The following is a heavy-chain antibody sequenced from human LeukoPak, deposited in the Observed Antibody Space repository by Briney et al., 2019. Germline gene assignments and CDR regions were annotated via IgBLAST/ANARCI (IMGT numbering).Heavy chain of an antibody. Sequence: ASVKVSCKVSGYTLTELSIHWVRQAPGQGLEWMGWISAYNGNTNYAQKLQGRVTMTTDTSTNTAYMELRSLRSDNMAVYYCARARPYGSGSYYNSAAFDI. CDR1: GYTLTELS. J-gene: IGHJ3*02. CDR2: ISAYNGNT. D-gene: IGHD3-10*01. V-gene: IGHV1-18*03. CDR3: ARARPYGSGSYYNSAAFDI.